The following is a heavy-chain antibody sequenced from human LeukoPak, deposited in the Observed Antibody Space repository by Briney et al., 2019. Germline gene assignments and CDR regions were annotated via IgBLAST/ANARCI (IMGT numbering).Heavy chain of an antibody. J-gene: IGHJ6*02. D-gene: IGHD4-23*01. CDR2: INWNGGST. Sequence: GGSLRLSCAASGFTFDDYGMSWVRQAPGKGLEWVSGINWNGGSTGYADSVKGRFTISRDNAKNSLYLQMNSLRADDTAVYYCASGNPKFYYYAMDVWGQGTTVTVSS. V-gene: IGHV3-20*04. CDR3: ASGNPKFYYYAMDV. CDR1: GFTFDDYG.